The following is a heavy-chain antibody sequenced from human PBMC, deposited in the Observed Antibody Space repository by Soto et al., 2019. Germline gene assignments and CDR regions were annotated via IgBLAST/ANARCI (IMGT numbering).Heavy chain of an antibody. J-gene: IGHJ4*02. CDR2: IKSKTDGGTT. D-gene: IGHD3-22*01. CDR3: TTLHYYDSSGYYWSSY. V-gene: IGHV3-15*07. Sequence: EVQLVESGGGLVKPGGSLRLSCAASGFTFSNAWMNWVRQAPGKGLEWVGRIKSKTDGGTTDYAAPVKGRFTISRDDSKNTLYLQMNSLKTEDTAVYYCTTLHYYDSSGYYWSSYWGQGTLVTVSS. CDR1: GFTFSNAW.